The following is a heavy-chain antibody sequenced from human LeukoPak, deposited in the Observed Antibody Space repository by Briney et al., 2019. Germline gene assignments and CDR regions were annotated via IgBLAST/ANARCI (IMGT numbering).Heavy chain of an antibody. V-gene: IGHV5-51*01. CDR3: ARFKPYDYGNQIFDY. D-gene: IGHD4-11*01. Sequence: GESLQISCQGSGSTFTKYWIGWGRPVPGKGLEWMGSIYPDDSDTRYNPSLQGQVTISADNSITTDYLQWRTLKASDTAIYYCARFKPYDYGNQIFDYWGQGALVIVSS. CDR1: GSTFTKYW. CDR2: IYPDDSDT. J-gene: IGHJ4*02.